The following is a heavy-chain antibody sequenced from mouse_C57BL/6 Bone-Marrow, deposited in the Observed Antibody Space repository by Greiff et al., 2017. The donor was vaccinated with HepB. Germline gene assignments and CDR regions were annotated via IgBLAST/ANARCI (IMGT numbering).Heavy chain of an antibody. CDR3: ARGPFYCDGSSIYWYFDV. CDR1: GYTFTSYG. Sequence: VQLQQSGAELARPGASVKLSCKASGYTFTSYGISWVKQRTGQGLEWIGEIYPRSGNTYYNEKFKGKATLTADKSSSTAYMELRSLTSEDSAVYFCARGPFYCDGSSIYWYFDVWGTGTTVTVSS. V-gene: IGHV1-81*01. CDR2: IYPRSGNT. D-gene: IGHD1-1*01. J-gene: IGHJ1*03.